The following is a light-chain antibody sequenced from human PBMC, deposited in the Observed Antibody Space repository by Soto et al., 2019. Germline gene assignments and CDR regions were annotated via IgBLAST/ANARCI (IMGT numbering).Light chain of an antibody. V-gene: IGKV3-15*01. CDR1: QSITSS. CDR2: GAS. J-gene: IGKJ5*01. CDR3: QQRSNWHPIT. Sequence: EILMTQSPSTLSVYPGERATLSCRASQSITSSLAWYQQKPGQAPRLLIYGASTRATGIPPRFSGSGSGTEFTLTISSLEPEDFAVYYCQQRSNWHPITFGQGTRLEIK.